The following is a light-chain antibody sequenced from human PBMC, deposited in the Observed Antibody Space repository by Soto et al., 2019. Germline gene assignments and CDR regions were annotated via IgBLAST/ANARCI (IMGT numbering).Light chain of an antibody. J-gene: IGKJ1*01. CDR2: GTS. Sequence: EIVLTQSPGTLSLSPGERVTLSCRASQSVSSKYLAWYQQKPGQAPRLLIYGTSTRATGIPDKFSGSGSGTDFILTISRLEPEDFVVYYCHHYETFGQGTKVEIK. V-gene: IGKV3-20*01. CDR1: QSVSSKY. CDR3: HHYET.